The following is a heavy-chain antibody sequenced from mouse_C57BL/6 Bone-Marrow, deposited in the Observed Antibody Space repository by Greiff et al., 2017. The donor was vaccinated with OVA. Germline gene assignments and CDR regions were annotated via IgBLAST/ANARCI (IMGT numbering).Heavy chain of an antibody. J-gene: IGHJ3*01. V-gene: IGHV1-85*01. D-gene: IGHD1-1*01. CDR3: ARRGTTVVATDWFAY. CDR1: GYTFTSYD. CDR2: IYPRDGST. Sequence: VKLVESGPELVKPGASVKLSCKASGYTFTSYDINWVKQRPGQGLEWIGWIYPRDGSTKYNEKFKGKATLTVDTSSSTAYMELHSLTSEDSAVYFCARRGTTVVATDWFAYWGQGTLVTVSA.